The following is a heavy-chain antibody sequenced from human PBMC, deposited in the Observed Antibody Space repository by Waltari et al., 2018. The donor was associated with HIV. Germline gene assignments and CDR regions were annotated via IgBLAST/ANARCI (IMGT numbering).Heavy chain of an antibody. Sequence: EVQLVESGGGVVQPGGALRLDCVESGLYFCGYSMNWVRQAPGKGLEWVSYISSSSSSKYYADSVKGRFTISRDSAKNSLYRQMSSLRTEDTAVYYCARDYCSSTSCTVDYWGQGALVTVSS. CDR2: ISSSSSSK. D-gene: IGHD2-2*01. J-gene: IGHJ4*02. CDR3: ARDYCSSTSCTVDY. V-gene: IGHV3-48*01. CDR1: GLYFCGYS.